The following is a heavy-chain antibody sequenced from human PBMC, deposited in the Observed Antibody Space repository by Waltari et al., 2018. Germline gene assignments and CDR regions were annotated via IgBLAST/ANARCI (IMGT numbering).Heavy chain of an antibody. J-gene: IGHJ4*02. D-gene: IGHD5-18*01. V-gene: IGHV3-23*01. Sequence: EVQLLESGGGLVQPGGSLRLSCAASGFTFSSYAMSWVRQAPGKGLEWVSAISGSGGSTYYADSVKGRFTISRDNSKNTLYLQMNSLRAEDTAVYYCAIGPWNSYGPGSFDYWGQGTLVTVSS. CDR1: GFTFSSYA. CDR3: AIGPWNSYGPGSFDY. CDR2: ISGSGGST.